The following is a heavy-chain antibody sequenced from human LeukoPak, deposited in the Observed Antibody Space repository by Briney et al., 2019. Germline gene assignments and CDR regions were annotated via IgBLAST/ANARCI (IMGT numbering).Heavy chain of an antibody. D-gene: IGHD3-3*01. V-gene: IGHV4-4*07. Sequence: SETLSHTCTVSGGSISSYYWSWIRQPAGKGLEWIGRIYTSGSTNYNPSLKSRVTMSVDTSKNQFSLKLSSVTAADTAVYYCARDKGVDYDFWSGYYSRFDYWGQGTLVTVSS. CDR2: IYTSGST. CDR1: GGSISSYY. CDR3: ARDKGVDYDFWSGYYSRFDY. J-gene: IGHJ4*02.